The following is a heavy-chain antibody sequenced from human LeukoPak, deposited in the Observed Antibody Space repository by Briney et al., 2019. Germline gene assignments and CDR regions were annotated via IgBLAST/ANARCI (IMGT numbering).Heavy chain of an antibody. D-gene: IGHD2-2*01. CDR3: ARGRYSSRSGGYYFDI. CDR2: ICSNDNNT. J-gene: IGHJ4*02. V-gene: IGHV3-23*01. Sequence: PGGSLRLSCAASGFTFSSYAMNWVRQAPGKGLEWVSAICSNDNNTYYANSVKGRFTISRDNSKNTLSLQMNSLRAEDTAVYYCARGRYSSRSGGYYFDIWGQGTLVTVSS. CDR1: GFTFSSYA.